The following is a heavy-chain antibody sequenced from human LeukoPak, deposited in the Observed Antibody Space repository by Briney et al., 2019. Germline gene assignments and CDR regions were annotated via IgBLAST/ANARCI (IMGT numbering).Heavy chain of an antibody. D-gene: IGHD2-21*01. J-gene: IGHJ4*02. V-gene: IGHV4-38-2*02. CDR3: ARGPGISGDHIYPDY. CDR2: IYESGST. Sequence: PSETLSPTCSVSGYSISSGKYWAWIRQTPGKGLEWIGSIYESGSTYYTPSLKSRVTMSVDTSKNQFSLSLTSVTAADTAVCFCARGPGISGDHIYPDYWGQGIQVTVSS. CDR1: GYSISSGKY.